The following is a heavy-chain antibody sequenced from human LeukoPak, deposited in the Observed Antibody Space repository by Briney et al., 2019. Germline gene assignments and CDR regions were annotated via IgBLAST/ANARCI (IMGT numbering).Heavy chain of an antibody. CDR3: ADYYYDSSGYFLFGY. CDR1: GYTFTSYG. Sequence: GASVKVSCKASGYTFTSYGISWVRQAPGQGLEWMGWISAYNGNTNYAQKLQGRVTMTTDTSTSTAYMELRSLRSDDTAVYYCADYYYDSSGYFLFGYWGQGTLVTVSS. D-gene: IGHD3-22*01. J-gene: IGHJ4*02. CDR2: ISAYNGNT. V-gene: IGHV1-18*01.